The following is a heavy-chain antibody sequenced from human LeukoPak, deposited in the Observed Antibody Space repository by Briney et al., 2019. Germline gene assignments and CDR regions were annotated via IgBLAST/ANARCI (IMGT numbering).Heavy chain of an antibody. V-gene: IGHV7-4-1*02. CDR1: GYTFTGYY. D-gene: IGHD2-21*02. CDR2: INTNTGNP. J-gene: IGHJ4*02. Sequence: ASVKVSCKASGYTFTGYYMHWVRQAPGQGLEWMGWINTNTGNPTYAQGFTGRFVFSLDTSVSTAYLQISSLKAEDTAVYYCARVGITYCGGDCSPRPLFDYWGQGTLVTVSS. CDR3: ARVGITYCGGDCSPRPLFDY.